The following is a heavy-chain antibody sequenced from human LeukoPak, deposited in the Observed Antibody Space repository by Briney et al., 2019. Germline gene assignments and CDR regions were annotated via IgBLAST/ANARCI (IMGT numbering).Heavy chain of an antibody. Sequence: GSSVKVSCKASGGTFSSYAISWVRQAPGQGLEWMGGIIPIFGTANYAQKFQGRVTITTDESTSTAYMELSSLRSEDTAVYYCARTTYYYGSESFYYFDYWGQGTLVTVSA. J-gene: IGHJ4*02. D-gene: IGHD3-10*01. CDR3: ARTTYYYGSESFYYFDY. CDR2: IIPIFGTA. V-gene: IGHV1-69*05. CDR1: GGTFSSYA.